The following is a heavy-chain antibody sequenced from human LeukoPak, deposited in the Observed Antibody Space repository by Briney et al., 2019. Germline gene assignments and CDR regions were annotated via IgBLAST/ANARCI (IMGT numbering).Heavy chain of an antibody. CDR3: AKGNRDSSGFYYYYGMDV. CDR1: GFTLDDYV. V-gene: IGHV3-9*01. Sequence: GGSLRLSRAASGFTLDDYVMLCVRQAPGKGLECFSGISWSSQSIGYAASVQGRFTISRDSAKNCLYLQMNSLRAEDTAFYYCAKGNRDSSGFYYYYGMDVWGQGTTVTVS. J-gene: IGHJ6*02. CDR2: ISWSSQSI. D-gene: IGHD3-22*01.